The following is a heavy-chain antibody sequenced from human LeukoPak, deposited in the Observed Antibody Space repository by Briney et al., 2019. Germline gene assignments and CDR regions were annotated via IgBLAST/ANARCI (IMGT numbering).Heavy chain of an antibody. Sequence: SETLSLTCTVSGGPISSSSYYWSWIRQPPGKGLEWIGYIYYSGSTNYNPSLKSRVTISVDTSKNQFSLKLSSVTAADTAVYYCARSRWGPFDYWGQGTLVTVSS. CDR3: ARSRWGPFDY. D-gene: IGHD7-27*01. V-gene: IGHV4-61*05. CDR1: GGPISSSSYY. CDR2: IYYSGST. J-gene: IGHJ4*02.